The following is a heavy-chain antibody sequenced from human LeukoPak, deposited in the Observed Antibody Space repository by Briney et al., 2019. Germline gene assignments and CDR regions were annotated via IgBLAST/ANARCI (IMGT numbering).Heavy chain of an antibody. Sequence: SETLSLTCAVYGVSFSGYYWSWIRQPPGKGLEWIGEINHSGSTNYNPSLKSRVTISVDTSKNQFSLKLSSVTAADTAVYYCARMRMGGYYFDYWGQGTLVTVSS. J-gene: IGHJ4*02. V-gene: IGHV4-34*01. CDR1: GVSFSGYY. D-gene: IGHD3-22*01. CDR2: INHSGST. CDR3: ARMRMGGYYFDY.